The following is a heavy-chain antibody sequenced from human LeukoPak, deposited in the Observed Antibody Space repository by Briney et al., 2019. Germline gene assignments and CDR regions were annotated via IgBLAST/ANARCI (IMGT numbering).Heavy chain of an antibody. CDR2: ISGSGGST. CDR1: GFTFSSYA. Sequence: GGSLRLSCAASGFTFSSYAMSWVRQAPGKGLEWVSAISGSGGSTYYADSVKGRFTISRDNSKNTLYLQMNSLRAEDTAVYYCATQQWLVSDFDYWGQGTLVTVSS. D-gene: IGHD6-19*01. CDR3: ATQQWLVSDFDY. J-gene: IGHJ4*02. V-gene: IGHV3-23*01.